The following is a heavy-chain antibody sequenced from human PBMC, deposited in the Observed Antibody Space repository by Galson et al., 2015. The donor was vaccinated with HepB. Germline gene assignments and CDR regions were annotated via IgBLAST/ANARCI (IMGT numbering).Heavy chain of an antibody. CDR3: TTDITMIVDGSDY. CDR1: GFTFSNAW. Sequence: SLRLSCAASGFTFSNAWMSWVRQAPGKGLEWVGRIKSKTDGGTTDYAAPVKGRFTISRDDSKNTLYLQMNSLKTEDTAVYYCTTDITMIVDGSDYWGQGTLVTVSS. J-gene: IGHJ4*02. D-gene: IGHD3-22*01. V-gene: IGHV3-15*01. CDR2: IKSKTDGGTT.